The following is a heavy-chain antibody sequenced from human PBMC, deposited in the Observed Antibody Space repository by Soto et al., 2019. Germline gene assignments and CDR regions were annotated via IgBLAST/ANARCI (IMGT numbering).Heavy chain of an antibody. Sequence: QVQLQESGPGLVKPSQTLSLTCTVSGGSIISGNHYWNWIRQHPGKGLEWIGYISYSGTTSYNPSLKSRVTISVDTSKNQFSLKLNSVTAADTAVYYCARLSITSNGGWFDPWGQGTLVIVSS. V-gene: IGHV4-31*03. D-gene: IGHD1-20*01. CDR1: GGSIISGNHY. CDR3: ARLSITSNGGWFDP. CDR2: ISYSGTT. J-gene: IGHJ5*02.